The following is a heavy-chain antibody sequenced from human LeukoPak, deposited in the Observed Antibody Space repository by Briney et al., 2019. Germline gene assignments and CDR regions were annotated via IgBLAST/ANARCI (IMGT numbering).Heavy chain of an antibody. V-gene: IGHV3-74*01. CDR3: ARGPYYYYYGMDV. Sequence: GGSLRLSCAASGFTFSSYWMHWARQAPGKGLVWVSRINSDGSSTSYADSVKGRFTISRDNAKNTLYLQMNSLRAEDTAVYYCARGPYYYYYGMDVWGKGTTVTVSS. CDR1: GFTFSSYW. J-gene: IGHJ6*04. CDR2: INSDGSST.